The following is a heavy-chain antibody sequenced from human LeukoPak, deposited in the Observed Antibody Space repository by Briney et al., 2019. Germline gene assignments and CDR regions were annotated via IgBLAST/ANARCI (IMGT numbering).Heavy chain of an antibody. D-gene: IGHD6-19*01. V-gene: IGHV4-59*08. CDR2: IYYAGST. CDR3: ARFVVGQWLINY. Sequence: SETLSLSCTVSGGSINGYFWSWIRQPPGQGLEWIGYIYYAGSTHYNPSLKSRVTISVDTSENQFSLKLSSVTAADTAVYYCARFVVGQWLINYWGQGALVTVSS. J-gene: IGHJ4*02. CDR1: GGSINGYF.